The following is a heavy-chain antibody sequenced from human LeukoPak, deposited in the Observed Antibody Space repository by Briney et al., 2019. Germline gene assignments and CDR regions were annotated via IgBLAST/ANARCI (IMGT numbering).Heavy chain of an antibody. Sequence: GASEKVSCKASGYTFTSYDINWVRQATRQGLEWMGWVNPNSGNTGYAQKFQGRVTMTRNTSISTAYRELSSLRSEDTAVYYCARIRMVRGVIIKSYYYYGMDVWGQGTTVTVSS. V-gene: IGHV1-8*01. CDR2: VNPNSGNT. CDR1: GYTFTSYD. CDR3: ARIRMVRGVIIKSYYYYGMDV. D-gene: IGHD3-10*01. J-gene: IGHJ6*02.